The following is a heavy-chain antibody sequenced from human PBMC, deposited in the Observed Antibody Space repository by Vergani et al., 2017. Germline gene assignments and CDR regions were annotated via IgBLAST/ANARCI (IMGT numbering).Heavy chain of an antibody. CDR3: ARHLVGYDWGPNY. Sequence: QLQLQESGPGLVKPSETLSLTCTVSGGSISSSSYYWGWIRQPPGKGLEWIGSIYYSGSTFYNPSLKSRVTISVDTSKNQFSLKLSSVTAADTAVYYCARHLVGYDWGPNYWGQGTLVTVSS. D-gene: IGHD5-12*01. V-gene: IGHV4-39*01. CDR2: IYYSGST. J-gene: IGHJ4*02. CDR1: GGSISSSSYY.